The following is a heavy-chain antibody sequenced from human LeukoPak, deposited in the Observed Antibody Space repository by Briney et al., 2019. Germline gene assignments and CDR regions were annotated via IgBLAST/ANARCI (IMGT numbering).Heavy chain of an antibody. V-gene: IGHV4-59*08. J-gene: IGHJ4*02. CDR3: ARRASYSSSWYAYYFDY. Sequence: SETLSLTCTVSGGSISSYYWSWIRQPPGKGLEWMGYIYYSGSTNYNPSLKSRVTISVDTSKNQFSLKLSSVTAADTAVYYCARRASYSSSWYAYYFDYWGQGTLVTVSS. CDR1: GGSISSYY. CDR2: IYYSGST. D-gene: IGHD6-13*01.